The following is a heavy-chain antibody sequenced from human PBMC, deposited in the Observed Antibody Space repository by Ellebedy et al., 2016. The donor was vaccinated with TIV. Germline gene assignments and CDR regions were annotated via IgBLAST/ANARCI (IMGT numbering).Heavy chain of an antibody. D-gene: IGHD1-26*01. J-gene: IGHJ4*02. CDR1: GFMFTNSA. CDR2: IFVGRGNT. Sequence: AASVKVSCKASGFMFTNSAMQWVRQGREQRLEWIGWIFVGRGNTNYAQKFQERVTITRDMSTNTVYMELSSLRHDDTAVYFCAALPKLWGQGTLVTVSS. CDR3: AALPKL. V-gene: IGHV1-58*02.